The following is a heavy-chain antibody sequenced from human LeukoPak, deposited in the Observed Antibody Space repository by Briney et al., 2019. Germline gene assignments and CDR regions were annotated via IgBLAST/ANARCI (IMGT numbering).Heavy chain of an antibody. D-gene: IGHD6-19*01. Sequence: NSGEFLKTFRKGSGYSFTNYWHGLVRQISGKGVEVVGINYPGESDTRYSPSFQGQVTISAGKSIITAYLQWSSLKASDTAMYYCASIIAVAGGFDDWGQGTLVTVSS. V-gene: IGHV5-51*01. J-gene: IGHJ4*02. CDR3: ASIIAVAGGFDD. CDR1: GYSFTNYW. CDR2: NYPGESDT.